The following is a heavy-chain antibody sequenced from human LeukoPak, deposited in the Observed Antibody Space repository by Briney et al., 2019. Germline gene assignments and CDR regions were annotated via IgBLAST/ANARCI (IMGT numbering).Heavy chain of an antibody. J-gene: IGHJ6*02. D-gene: IGHD3-10*01. CDR3: ARGHYYGSGSYYNPDIYGMDV. V-gene: IGHV4-39*07. CDR2: IYYSGST. Sequence: PSETLSLTCTVSGGSISSSSYYWGWIRQPPGKGLEWIGSIYYSGSTYYNPSLKSRVTISVDTSKNQFSLKLSSVTAADTAVYYCARGHYYGSGSYYNPDIYGMDVWGQGTTVTVSS. CDR1: GGSISSSSYY.